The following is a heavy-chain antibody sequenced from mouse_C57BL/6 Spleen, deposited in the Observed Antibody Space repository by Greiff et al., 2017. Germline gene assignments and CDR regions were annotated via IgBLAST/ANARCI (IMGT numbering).Heavy chain of an antibody. J-gene: IGHJ2*01. CDR3: THYYGSRYFDY. V-gene: IGHV14-4*01. D-gene: IGHD1-1*01. CDR1: GFNIKDDY. Sequence: VQLQQSGAELVRPGASVKLSCTASGFNIKDDYMHWVKQRPEQGLEWIGWIDPENGDTVYASKFQGKATITADTSSNTAYLQLSSLTSEDTAVYYCTHYYGSRYFDYWGQGTTLTVSS. CDR2: IDPENGDT.